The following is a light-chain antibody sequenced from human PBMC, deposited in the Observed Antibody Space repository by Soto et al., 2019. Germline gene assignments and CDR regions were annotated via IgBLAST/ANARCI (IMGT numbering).Light chain of an antibody. J-gene: IGLJ1*01. CDR1: SSDIGYYNY. CDR2: EVS. CDR3: SSYTGSSTLYV. Sequence: QSVLTQPASVSGSPGQSITISCTGTSSDIGYYNYVSWFQQHPGKVPKLMIFEVSNRPSGVSYRFSGSKSGNTASLTISGLQAEDEADYYCSSYTGSSTLYVFGTGTKVTVL. V-gene: IGLV2-14*01.